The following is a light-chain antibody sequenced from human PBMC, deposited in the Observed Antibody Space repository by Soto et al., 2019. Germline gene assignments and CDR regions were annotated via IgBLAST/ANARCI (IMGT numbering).Light chain of an antibody. CDR2: GGS. J-gene: IGKJ2*01. CDR3: QQYGNSPS. CDR1: QRVSGSS. Sequence: EVVLTQSPATLSLSPGDRATLSCRASQRVSGSSLAWYQQKPGQAPRLLIYGGSNRATGVPDRFSGSGSGADFTLTISRLEPEDFAVYHCQQYGNSPSFGQGTKLEIK. V-gene: IGKV3-20*01.